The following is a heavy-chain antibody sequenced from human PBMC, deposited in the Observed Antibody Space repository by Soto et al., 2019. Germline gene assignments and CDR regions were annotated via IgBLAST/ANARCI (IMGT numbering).Heavy chain of an antibody. J-gene: IGHJ6*03. CDR3: DREPMGKDYWDV. CDR2: VNPKSANT. Sequence: QVQLVQSGAEVKEPGASVKVSCKASGYAFKNYDINWVRQAPGQGLEWMGWVNPKSANTGYAPKFQGRVSMTRDTSRTTAYMERPSLTSEDTAVYYCDREPMGKDYWDVWGEWTAVTVSS. V-gene: IGHV1-8*01. CDR1: GYAFKNYD.